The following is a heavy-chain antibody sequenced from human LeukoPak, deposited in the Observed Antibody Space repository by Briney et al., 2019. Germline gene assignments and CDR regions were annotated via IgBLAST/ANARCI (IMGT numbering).Heavy chain of an antibody. D-gene: IGHD5-18*01. CDR2: IYHSGST. V-gene: IGHV4-59*01. CDR3: ARVYGYNYYYMDV. CDR1: GGSISSYY. Sequence: SETLSLTCTVSGGSISSYYWNWIRQPPGKGLEWIGYIYHSGSTNYNPSLKSRVTISGDMSKNQLSLKLRSVTAADTAVYYCARVYGYNYYYMDVWGKGTTVTVSS. J-gene: IGHJ6*03.